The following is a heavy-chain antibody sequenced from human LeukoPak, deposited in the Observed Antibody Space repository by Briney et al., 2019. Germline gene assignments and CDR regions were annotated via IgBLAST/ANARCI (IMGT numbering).Heavy chain of an antibody. Sequence: SPYNGNTKYAQKLQGRVTMTTDTSTSTAYMELRSLRSDDTAVYFCAREGAPSSGWYYFDYWGQGSLVAVSS. D-gene: IGHD6-19*01. CDR2: SPYNGNT. J-gene: IGHJ4*02. CDR3: AREGAPSSGWYYFDY. V-gene: IGHV1-18*01.